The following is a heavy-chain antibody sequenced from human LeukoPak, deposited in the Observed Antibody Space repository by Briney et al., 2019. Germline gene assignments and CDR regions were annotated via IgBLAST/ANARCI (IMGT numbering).Heavy chain of an antibody. D-gene: IGHD2-2*01. CDR3: ARRSCCYSTSCYGYWFDS. J-gene: IGHJ5*01. Sequence: GESLKISCKGSGYRFTDYWIAWVRQMPGKGLEWMGIIYPGDSDSRYSPSFQGQVTFSADKSISTAYLQWSSLKASDTAMYYCARRSCCYSTSCYGYWFDSWGQGTLVTVSS. V-gene: IGHV5-51*01. CDR2: IYPGDSDS. CDR1: GYRFTDYW.